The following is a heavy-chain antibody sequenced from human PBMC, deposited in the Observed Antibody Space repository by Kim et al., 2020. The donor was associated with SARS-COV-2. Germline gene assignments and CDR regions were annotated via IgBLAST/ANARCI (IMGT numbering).Heavy chain of an antibody. D-gene: IGHD1-1*01. CDR1: GFTFSSYG. Sequence: GGSLRLSCAASGFTFSSYGMHWVRQATGKGLEWVAVISYDGSNKYYADSVKGRFTISRDNSKNTLYLQMNSLRAEDTAVYYCAKDRISTWTTENYGMDVWGQGTTVTVSS. V-gene: IGHV3-30*18. CDR2: ISYDGSNK. CDR3: AKDRISTWTTENYGMDV. J-gene: IGHJ6*02.